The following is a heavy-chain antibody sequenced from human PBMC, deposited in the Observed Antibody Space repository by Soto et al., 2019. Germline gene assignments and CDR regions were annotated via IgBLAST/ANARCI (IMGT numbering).Heavy chain of an antibody. CDR1: GNAFSGHG. D-gene: IGHD1-26*01. Sequence: QVQLVQSGPEAKKPGASVTVSCQALGNAFSGHGISWVRQAPGQGLEWMGWINVYKGSTNYTRKFQDRVTMTTYTSTRTLYMELRSLTSDDTAIYYCGRDGDQWDQRYLDYWGQGTLITVHS. V-gene: IGHV1-18*01. J-gene: IGHJ4*02. CDR2: INVYKGST. CDR3: GRDGDQWDQRYLDY.